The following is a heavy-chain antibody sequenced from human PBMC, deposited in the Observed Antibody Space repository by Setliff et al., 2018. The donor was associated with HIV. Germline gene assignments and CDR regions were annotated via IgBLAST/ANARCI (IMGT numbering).Heavy chain of an antibody. CDR1: GFTFSTYS. V-gene: IGHV3-48*01. CDR2: ISSSTSTI. CDR3: ARLLDYYYMDV. Sequence: GGSLRLSCAASGFTFSTYSMNWVRQAPGKGLEWVSYISSSTSTIYYADSVKGRFTISRDNAKNSLYLQMNSLRAEDTAVYYCARLLDYYYMDVWGKGTTVTAP. J-gene: IGHJ6*03.